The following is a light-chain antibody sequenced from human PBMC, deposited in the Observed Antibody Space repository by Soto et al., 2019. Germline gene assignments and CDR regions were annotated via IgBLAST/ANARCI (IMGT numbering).Light chain of an antibody. Sequence: EIVLTQSPATLSLSPGERATLSCRASQSVSSDLAWYQQKPGQAPRLLIYDASNMATGIPARFSGSGSGTDFTLTISSLEPEDFAVYYCQQRSNWRTFGQGTKVEIK. CDR2: DAS. CDR3: QQRSNWRT. V-gene: IGKV3-11*01. CDR1: QSVSSD. J-gene: IGKJ1*01.